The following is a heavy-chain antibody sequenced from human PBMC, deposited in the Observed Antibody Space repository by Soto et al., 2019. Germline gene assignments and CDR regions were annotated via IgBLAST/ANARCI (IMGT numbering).Heavy chain of an antibody. D-gene: IGHD2-2*01. CDR2: IYYNGNT. J-gene: IGHJ4*02. CDR3: ARDVGSSHGPGHPHYFDY. CDR1: GGSISGCGYS. Sequence: TPSLTYAVSGGSISGCGYSRSWNQQPPGKGLEWIGYIYYNGNTYYTPSLKSRATISLDTSRNQFFLNLNSVTAADTAVYYCARDVGSSHGPGHPHYFDYWGQGTLVTVSS. V-gene: IGHV4-31*11.